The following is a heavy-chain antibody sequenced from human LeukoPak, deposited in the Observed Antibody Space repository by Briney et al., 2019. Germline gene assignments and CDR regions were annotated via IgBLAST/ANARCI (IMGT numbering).Heavy chain of an antibody. CDR1: GFTFSSYW. CDR2: IKQDGSEK. J-gene: IGHJ3*02. CDR3: AKGEDIVVVPASAFDI. D-gene: IGHD2-2*01. Sequence: GGSLRLSCAASGFTFSSYWMSWVRQAPGKGLEWVANIKQDGSEKYYVDSVKGRFTISRDNSKNTLYLQMNSLRAEDTAVYYCAKGEDIVVVPASAFDIWGQGTMVTVSS. V-gene: IGHV3-7*03.